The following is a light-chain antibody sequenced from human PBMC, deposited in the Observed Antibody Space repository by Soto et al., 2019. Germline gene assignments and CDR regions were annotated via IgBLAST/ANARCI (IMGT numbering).Light chain of an antibody. CDR2: NTN. CDR1: SGSVSTNYY. V-gene: IGLV8-61*01. CDR3: VLYMGLGISV. Sequence: QTVVTQESSFSVSPGGTVTFTCGLSSGSVSTNYYPSWYQQTPGQAPRTLIYNTNSRSSGVPDRFSGSILGNKAALTITGAQADDESDYYCVLYMGLGISVFGGGTQLTVL. J-gene: IGLJ2*01.